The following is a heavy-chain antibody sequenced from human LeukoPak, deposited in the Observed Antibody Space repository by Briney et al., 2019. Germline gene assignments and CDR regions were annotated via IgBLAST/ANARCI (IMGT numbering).Heavy chain of an antibody. CDR1: GYILTNNW. CDR3: ARQGQYGDYDY. Sequence: GESLKISCKISGYILTNNWIGWVRQVPGKGLEWMGLIYPGNSDTKYSPSFQGQVTISADKSISTAYLQWSSLKASDTAIYYCARQGQYGDYDYWGQGTLVTVSS. V-gene: IGHV5-51*01. D-gene: IGHD4-17*01. J-gene: IGHJ4*02. CDR2: IYPGNSDT.